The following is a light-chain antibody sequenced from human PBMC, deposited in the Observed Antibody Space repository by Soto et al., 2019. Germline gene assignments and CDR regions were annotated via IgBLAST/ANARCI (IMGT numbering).Light chain of an antibody. Sequence: DIQMTQSPPTLSASVGDRVTITCRASQSISSWLAWYQQKPGKAPKLLIYKASSLEGGVPSRFSGSGSGTDFTLTISSLQPDDFAAYYCQQYHSYSLTFGGGTKVDIK. CDR2: KAS. CDR3: QQYHSYSLT. J-gene: IGKJ4*01. V-gene: IGKV1-5*03. CDR1: QSISSW.